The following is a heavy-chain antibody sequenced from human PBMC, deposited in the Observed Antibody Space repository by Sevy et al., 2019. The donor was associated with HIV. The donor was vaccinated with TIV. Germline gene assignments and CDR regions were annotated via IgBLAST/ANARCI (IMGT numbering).Heavy chain of an antibody. J-gene: IGHJ5*02. D-gene: IGHD6-13*01. CDR2: INHSGST. CDR1: GGSFSGYY. Sequence: SETLSLTCAVYGGSFSGYYWSWIRQPPGKGLEWIGEINHSGSTNYNPSLKSRVTISVDTSKNQFSLKLSSVTAADTTVYYCARACRIAAAGYNWFDPWGQGTLVTVSS. V-gene: IGHV4-34*01. CDR3: ARACRIAAAGYNWFDP.